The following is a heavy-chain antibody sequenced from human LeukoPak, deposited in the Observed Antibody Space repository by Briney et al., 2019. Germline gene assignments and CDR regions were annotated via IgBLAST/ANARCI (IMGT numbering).Heavy chain of an antibody. CDR1: GFTYSNYD. CDR2: IGIADDT. Sequence: GGSLRLSRAASGFTYSNYDMHWVRQGPGGGLEWVSAIGIADDTHYADSVKGRFTISRDNSKNTLYLQMNSLRAEDTAVYYCAKDLVAAAGDTYFDYWGQGTLVTVSS. D-gene: IGHD6-13*01. CDR3: AKDLVAAAGDTYFDY. J-gene: IGHJ4*02. V-gene: IGHV3-13*01.